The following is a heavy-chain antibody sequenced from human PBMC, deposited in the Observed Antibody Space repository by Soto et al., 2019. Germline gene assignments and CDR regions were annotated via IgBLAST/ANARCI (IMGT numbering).Heavy chain of an antibody. D-gene: IGHD6-19*01. V-gene: IGHV3-23*01. CDR1: GFTFSSYA. CDR3: AKDQNGEQVAGTGLRVFVMDV. CDR2: ISGSGGST. Sequence: GGSLRLSCAASGFTFSSYAMSWVRQAPGKGLEWVSAISGSGGSTYYADSVKGRFTISRDNSKNTLYLQMNSLRAEDTAVYYCAKDQNGEQVAGTGLRVFVMDVWGQGTTVTVSS. J-gene: IGHJ6*02.